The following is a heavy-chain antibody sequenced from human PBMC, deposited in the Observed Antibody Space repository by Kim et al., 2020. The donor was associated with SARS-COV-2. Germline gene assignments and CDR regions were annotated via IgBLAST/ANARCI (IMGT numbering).Heavy chain of an antibody. CDR3: ASMRNG. D-gene: IGHD2-8*01. CDR2: IKEDGSDK. V-gene: IGHV3-7*01. Sequence: GGSLRLSCAASGFTFSTYWMDWVRQAPGKGLEWVAKIKEDGSDKYYVDSVKGRFTVSRDNAKNSLYLQMDSLRAEDTAVYYCASMRNGWGQGTLVTVSS. CDR1: GFTFSTYW. J-gene: IGHJ4*02.